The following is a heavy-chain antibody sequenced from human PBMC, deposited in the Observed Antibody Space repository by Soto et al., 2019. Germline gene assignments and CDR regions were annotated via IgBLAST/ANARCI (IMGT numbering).Heavy chain of an antibody. CDR1: GFTFSSYA. D-gene: IGHD3-3*01. J-gene: IGHJ1*01. Sequence: GGSLRLSCAASGFTFSSYAMSWVRQAPGKGLEWVSAISGSGGSTYYADSVKGRFTISRDNSKNTLYLQMNSLRAEDTAVYYCAKDHFKIRFLEWLSQYFQHWGQGTLVTVSS. V-gene: IGHV3-23*01. CDR3: AKDHFKIRFLEWLSQYFQH. CDR2: ISGSGGST.